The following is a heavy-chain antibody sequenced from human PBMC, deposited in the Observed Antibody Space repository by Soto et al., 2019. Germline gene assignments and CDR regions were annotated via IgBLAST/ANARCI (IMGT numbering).Heavy chain of an antibody. Sequence: GESLTISCKVSGYSFTSYGIGWVLQMPGKGLEWMGIIYPGDSDTRYSPSFQGQVTISADKSISTAYLQWSSLKASDTAMYYCARRNYDILTGYPNAFDIWGQGTLVTVSS. D-gene: IGHD3-9*01. V-gene: IGHV5-51*01. J-gene: IGHJ3*02. CDR3: ARRNYDILTGYPNAFDI. CDR1: GYSFTSYG. CDR2: IYPGDSDT.